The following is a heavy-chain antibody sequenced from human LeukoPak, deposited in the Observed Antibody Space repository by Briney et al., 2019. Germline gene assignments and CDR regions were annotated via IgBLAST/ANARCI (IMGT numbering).Heavy chain of an antibody. CDR2: MNPNSGNT. J-gene: IGHJ3*02. D-gene: IGHD5-18*01. V-gene: IGHV1-8*01. Sequence: GASVKVSCKASGYTFTSYDINWVRQDTGQGLEWMGWMNPNSGNTGYAQKFQGRVTMTRNTSISTAYMELSSLRSEDTAVYYCARGGYSYGWNDAFDIWGQGTMVTVSS. CDR3: ARGGYSYGWNDAFDI. CDR1: GYTFTSYD.